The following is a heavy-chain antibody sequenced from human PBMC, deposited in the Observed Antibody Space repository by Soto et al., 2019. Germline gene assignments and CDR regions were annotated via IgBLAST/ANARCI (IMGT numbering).Heavy chain of an antibody. CDR2: IIPIFGTA. CDR1: GGTFSSYA. V-gene: IGHV1-69*01. Sequence: QVQLVQSGAEVKKPGSSVKVSCKASGGTFSSYAISWVRQAPGQGLEWMGVIIPIFGTANYAQKFQGRVTITADESTSTAYMELSSLRSEDTAVYYCARRSGSYSHNSYYYGMDVWGQGTTVTVSS. D-gene: IGHD1-26*01. CDR3: ARRSGSYSHNSYYYGMDV. J-gene: IGHJ6*02.